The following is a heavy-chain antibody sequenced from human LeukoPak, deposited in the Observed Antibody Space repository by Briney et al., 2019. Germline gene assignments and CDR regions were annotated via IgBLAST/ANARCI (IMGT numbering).Heavy chain of an antibody. J-gene: IGHJ4*02. D-gene: IGHD2-2*01. CDR2: IYYTGST. CDR3: ARVYQSAGYYFDY. V-gene: IGHV4-59*01. Sequence: AETLSLTCTVSGGSISSYYWSWIRQPPGKGLEWIGYIYYTGSTEYHPSLKSRVTISLDTSKNQFSLKLTSVTAADTAVYYCARVYQSAGYYFDYWGQGNLVSVSS. CDR1: GGSISSYY.